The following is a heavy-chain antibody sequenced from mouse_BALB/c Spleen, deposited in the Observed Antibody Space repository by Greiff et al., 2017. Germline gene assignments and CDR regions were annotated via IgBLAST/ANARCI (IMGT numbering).Heavy chain of an antibody. D-gene: IGHD2-1*01. CDR1: GYSFTSYW. J-gene: IGHJ3*01. CDR2: IDPSDSET. Sequence: VQLQQSGPQLVRPGASVKISCKASGYSFTSYWMHWVKQRPGQGLEWIGMIDPSDSETRLNQKFKDKATLTVDKSSSTAYMQLSSPTSEDSAVYYCARGASTMGRGFAYWGQGTLVTVSA. CDR3: ARGASTMGRGFAY. V-gene: IGHV1S127*01.